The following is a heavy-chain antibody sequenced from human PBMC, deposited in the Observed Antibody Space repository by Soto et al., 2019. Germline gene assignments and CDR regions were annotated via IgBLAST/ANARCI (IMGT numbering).Heavy chain of an antibody. CDR2: VFHTGDT. V-gene: IGHV4-4*02. Sequence: SETLSLTCAVSGDSISSSVWWTWVRQAPGKGLEWIGEVFHTGDTNYNPSLRSRVTMSVDKSTNEFSLKVTSVTAADTAIYYCARKARVRFDYWGQGALVTVS. J-gene: IGHJ4*02. CDR3: ARKARVRFDY. CDR1: GDSISSSVW.